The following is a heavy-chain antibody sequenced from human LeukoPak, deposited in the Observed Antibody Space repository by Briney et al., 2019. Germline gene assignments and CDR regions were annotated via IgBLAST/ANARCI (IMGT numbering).Heavy chain of an antibody. CDR1: GFTFSSXA. D-gene: IGHD3-10*01. J-gene: IGHJ4*02. V-gene: IGHV3-23*01. CDR2: XSGSGGST. Sequence: GGSLRLSCAASGFTFSSXAMSWVRQAPGKXLXXXXXXSGSGGSTYYADSVKGRFTISRDNSKNTLYLQMNSLRAEDTAVYYCAKDQRGPRVEESFDYWGQGTLVTVSS. CDR3: AKDQRGPRVEESFDY.